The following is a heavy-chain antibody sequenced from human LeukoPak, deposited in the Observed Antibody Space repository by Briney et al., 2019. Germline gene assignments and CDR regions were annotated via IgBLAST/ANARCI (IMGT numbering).Heavy chain of an antibody. V-gene: IGHV1-69*13. J-gene: IGHJ6*02. Sequence: SSVKVSCKPSGGTFSSYAISWLRQAPGQGLEWMGVISPIFCTAKYAQKFQGRVTITADESTSTAYMELSSLRSEDTAVHYCARALGGFGELLSYYYYGMDVWGQGTKVTVSS. D-gene: IGHD3-10*01. CDR3: ARALGGFGELLSYYYYGMDV. CDR1: GGTFSSYA. CDR2: ISPIFCTA.